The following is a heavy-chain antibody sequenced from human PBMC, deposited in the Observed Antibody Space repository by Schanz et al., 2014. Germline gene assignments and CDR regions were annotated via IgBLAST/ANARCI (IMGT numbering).Heavy chain of an antibody. J-gene: IGHJ4*02. Sequence: VQLVESGGGLVQPGGSLRLSCAASGFMFSSYGMHWVRQAPGKGLEWVGVISYDGSKKSYADSVKGRFTISRDSAENSLYLQMNSLRAEDTAVYYCARAGYCTSVSCSLFVSDYWGQGTLVTVSS. V-gene: IGHV3-33*08. CDR2: ISYDGSKK. CDR1: GFMFSSYG. D-gene: IGHD2-2*03. CDR3: ARAGYCTSVSCSLFVSDY.